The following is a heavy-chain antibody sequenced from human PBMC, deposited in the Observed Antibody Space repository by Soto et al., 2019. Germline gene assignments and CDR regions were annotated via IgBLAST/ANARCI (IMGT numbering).Heavy chain of an antibody. D-gene: IGHD3-10*01. CDR2: IYWDDDK. CDR3: AHHPYYGLGSYSFDY. V-gene: IGHV2-5*02. J-gene: IGHJ4*02. Sequence: QITLKESGPTLVRPTQTLTLTCTFSGFSLTTSGVGVGWIRQPPGKALEWLAVIYWDDDKRYSSSLKSRLTSXXDXSXNQVVLTMTNMDPVDTATYYCAHHPYYGLGSYSFDYWGQGTLVTVSS. CDR1: GFSLTTSGVG.